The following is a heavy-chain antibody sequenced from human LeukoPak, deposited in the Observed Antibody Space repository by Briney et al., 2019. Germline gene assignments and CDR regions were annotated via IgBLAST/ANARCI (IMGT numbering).Heavy chain of an antibody. V-gene: IGHV3-21*01. CDR2: ISSSSSYI. D-gene: IGHD2-2*01. J-gene: IGHJ6*04. CDR3: ATPAGEVPAASHYYGMDV. CDR1: GFTFSSYS. Sequence: GGSLRLSCAASGFTFSSYSMNWVRQAPGKGLEWVSSISSSSSYIYYADSVKGRLTISRDNAKNSLYLQMNSLRAEDTAVYYCATPAGEVPAASHYYGMDVWGKGTTVTVSS.